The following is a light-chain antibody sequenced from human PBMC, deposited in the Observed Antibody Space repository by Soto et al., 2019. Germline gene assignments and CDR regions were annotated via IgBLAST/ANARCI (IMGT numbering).Light chain of an antibody. J-gene: IGLJ2*01. CDR2: STT. CDR1: TGAVTSGYY. Sequence: QAVVTQEPSLTVPPGGTVTLTCASSTGAVTSGYYANWFQQKPGQAPRPLIYSTTNKHSWTPARFSGSLLGGKAALTLSGVQPEDEAEYYCLLYYGGTQLVFGGGTKLTVL. CDR3: LLYYGGTQLV. V-gene: IGLV7-43*01.